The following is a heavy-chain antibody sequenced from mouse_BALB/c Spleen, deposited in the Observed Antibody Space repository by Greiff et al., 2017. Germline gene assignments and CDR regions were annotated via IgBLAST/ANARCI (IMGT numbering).Heavy chain of an antibody. CDR3: ARRRDPELYYDYDGAMDY. CDR2: ISSGGSYT. J-gene: IGHJ4*01. V-gene: IGHV5-9-3*01. CDR1: GFAFSSYD. Sequence: EVQRVESGGGLVKPGGSLKLSCAASGFAFSSYDMSWVRQTPEKRLEWVAYISSGGSYTYYPDSVKGRFTISRDNAKNTLYLQMSSLRSEDTAMYYCARRRDPELYYDYDGAMDYWGQGTSVTVSS. D-gene: IGHD2-4*01.